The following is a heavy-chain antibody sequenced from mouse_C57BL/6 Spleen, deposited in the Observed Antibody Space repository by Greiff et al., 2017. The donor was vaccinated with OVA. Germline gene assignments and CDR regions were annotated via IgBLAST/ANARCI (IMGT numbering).Heavy chain of an antibody. V-gene: IGHV1-42*01. D-gene: IGHD2-12*01. CDR1: GYSFTGYY. CDR3: AGAGVDDKGALGY. Sequence: EVQLQQSGPELVKPGASVKISCKASGYSFTGYYMNWVKQSPEKSLEWIGEINPSTGGTTYNQKFKAKATLTVDKSSSTAYMQLKSLTSEDSAVYYWAGAGVDDKGALGYWGQETSGTVSS. CDR2: INPSTGGT. J-gene: IGHJ4*01.